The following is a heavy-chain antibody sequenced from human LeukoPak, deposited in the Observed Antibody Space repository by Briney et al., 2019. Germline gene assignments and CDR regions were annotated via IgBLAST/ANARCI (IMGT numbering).Heavy chain of an antibody. V-gene: IGHV3-74*01. Sequence: PGGSLRLSCAASGFTISSYWMHWVRQVPGKGLVWVSRISSDGSVTSYADSVKGRFTISRDNAKNTLFLQMSSLRAEDTALYYCARIAVDAAGNNYWGQGTLVTVSS. J-gene: IGHJ4*02. CDR3: ARIAVDAAGNNY. CDR2: ISSDGSVT. CDR1: GFTISSYW. D-gene: IGHD6-13*01.